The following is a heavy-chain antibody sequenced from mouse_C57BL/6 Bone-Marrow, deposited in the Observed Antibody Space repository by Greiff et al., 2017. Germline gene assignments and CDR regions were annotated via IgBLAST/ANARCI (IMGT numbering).Heavy chain of an antibody. D-gene: IGHD3-2*02. CDR3: ARQGWAWFAY. CDR1: GFTFSSYG. CDR2: ISSGGSYT. Sequence: EVQGVESGGDLVKPGGSLKLSCAASGFTFSSYGMSWVRQTPDKRLEWVATISSGGSYTYYPDSVKGRFTISRDNAKNTLYLQMSSLKSEYTAMYYCARQGWAWFAYWGQGTLVTVSA. V-gene: IGHV5-6*01. J-gene: IGHJ3*01.